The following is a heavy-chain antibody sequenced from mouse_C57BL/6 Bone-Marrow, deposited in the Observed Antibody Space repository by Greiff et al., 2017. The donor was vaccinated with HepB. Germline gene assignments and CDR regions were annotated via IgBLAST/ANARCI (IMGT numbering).Heavy chain of an antibody. CDR3: AIFTAVIPYYFDY. J-gene: IGHJ2*01. V-gene: IGHV1-50*01. D-gene: IGHD1-1*01. Sequence: QVQLQQPGAELVKPGASVKLSCKASGYTFTSYWMQWVKQRPGQGLEWIGEIDPSDSYTNYNQKFKGKATLTVDTSSSTAYMQLSSLASDDSAVYYWAIFTAVIPYYFDYWGQGTTLTVSS. CDR1: GYTFTSYW. CDR2: IDPSDSYT.